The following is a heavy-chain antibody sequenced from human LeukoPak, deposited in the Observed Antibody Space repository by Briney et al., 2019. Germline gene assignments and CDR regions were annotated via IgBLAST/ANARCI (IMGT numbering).Heavy chain of an antibody. D-gene: IGHD2-2*02. V-gene: IGHV3-30-3*01. CDR2: ISYDGSSK. CDR3: ARGWDRDCTSTSCYIAYN. J-gene: IGHJ4*02. CDR1: GFIFSNYV. Sequence: PGGSLRLSCAASGFIFSNYVMHWVRQPPGKGLEWVAVISYDGSSKYYADSVKGRFTISRDNSKNTLYLQMNSLRAEDTAVYYCARGWDRDCTSTSCYIAYNWGQGTLVSVSS.